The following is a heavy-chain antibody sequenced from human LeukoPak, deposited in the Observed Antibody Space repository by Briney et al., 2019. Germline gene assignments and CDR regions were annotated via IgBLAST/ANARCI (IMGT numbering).Heavy chain of an antibody. CDR1: GYIFTNYW. J-gene: IGHJ4*02. V-gene: IGHV5-51*01. D-gene: IGHD3-10*01. CDR3: ARQSRDGSKTRGYFFDY. Sequence: SGESLKISCQVSGYIFTNYWIGWVRQMPGKGLESLGIIYPADSDTTYSPSFQGQVSISADKSISTGYLQWSSLRASDTAMYFCARQSRDGSKTRGYFFDYWGLGTLVTVSS. CDR2: IYPADSDT.